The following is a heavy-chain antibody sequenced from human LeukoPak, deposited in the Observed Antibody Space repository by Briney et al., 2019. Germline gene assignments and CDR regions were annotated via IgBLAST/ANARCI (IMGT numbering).Heavy chain of an antibody. V-gene: IGHV4-39*01. CDR2: IYYSGST. D-gene: IGHD6-6*01. CDR1: GGSINTRSYY. CDR3: ARRASTFDI. J-gene: IGHJ3*02. Sequence: SETLSLTCTVSGGSINTRSYYWGWMRQPPGKGLQWIGTIYYSGSTYYTPSLKTRVTISADTSKNQFSLRLTSVTAADTALYYCARRASTFDIWGQGTMVTVSS.